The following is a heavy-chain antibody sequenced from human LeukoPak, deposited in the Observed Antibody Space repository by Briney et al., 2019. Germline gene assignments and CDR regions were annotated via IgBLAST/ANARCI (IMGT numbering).Heavy chain of an antibody. D-gene: IGHD6-19*01. CDR2: MSSSGTTI. CDR3: ARAVAAWFDP. J-gene: IGHJ5*02. Sequence: PGGSLRLSCTASGFTFSSYEMNWVRQAPGKGLEWISYMSSSGTTIYYADSVKGRFTISRDNAKNSLYLEMNSLRVDDTAVYYCARAVAAWFDPWGPGTLVTVSS. V-gene: IGHV3-48*03. CDR1: GFTFSSYE.